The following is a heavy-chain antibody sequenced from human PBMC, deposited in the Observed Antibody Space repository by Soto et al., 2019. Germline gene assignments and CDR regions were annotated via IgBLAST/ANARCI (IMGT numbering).Heavy chain of an antibody. Sequence: TGGSLRLSCAASGFTFSSYAMSWARQAPGKGLVWVSAISGSGGSTYYAYSVKARFTISRDNSKNTLYLQMNSLRAEDTAVYYCAKDLELSMTTMEEVDPFDIWGQARMVTVSS. CDR3: AKDLELSMTTMEEVDPFDI. D-gene: IGHD4-17*01. V-gene: IGHV3-23*01. J-gene: IGHJ3*02. CDR2: ISGSGGST. CDR1: GFTFSSYA.